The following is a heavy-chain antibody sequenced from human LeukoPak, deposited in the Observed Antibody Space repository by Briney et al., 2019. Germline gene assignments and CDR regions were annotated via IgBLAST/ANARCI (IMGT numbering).Heavy chain of an antibody. J-gene: IGHJ4*02. D-gene: IGHD3-10*01. CDR2: IRSKAYGGTT. V-gene: IGHV3-49*03. Sequence: GVLRLSCTASGFTFGDYAMSWFRQAPGKGLEWVGFIRSKAYGGTTEYAASVKARFTISRDDSKSIAYLQMNSLKTEDTAVYYCTRAVPQYGSGSYNYWGQGTLVTVSS. CDR3: TRAVPQYGSGSYNY. CDR1: GFTFGDYA.